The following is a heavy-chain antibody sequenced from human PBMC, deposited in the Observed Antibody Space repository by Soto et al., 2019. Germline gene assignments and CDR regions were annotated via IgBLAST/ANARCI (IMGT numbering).Heavy chain of an antibody. D-gene: IGHD1-1*01. CDR3: ARVSAPSNDLGTGFFSYFDY. V-gene: IGHV3-74*01. CDR2: INSDGSTT. CDR1: GFTFSSHW. Sequence: PGESLRLSCAVSGFTFSSHWMHWVRQALGKGLMWVSRINSDGSTTNYADSVKGRFTISRDNAKKTLYLQMNSLRVDDTAVYYCARVSAPSNDLGTGFFSYFDYW. J-gene: IGHJ4*01.